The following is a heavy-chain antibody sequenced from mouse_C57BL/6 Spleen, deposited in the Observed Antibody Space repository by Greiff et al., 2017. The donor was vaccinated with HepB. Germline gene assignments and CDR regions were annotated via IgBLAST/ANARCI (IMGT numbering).Heavy chain of an antibody. CDR2: IYPGDGDT. D-gene: IGHD1-1*01. CDR1: GYAFSSYW. Sequence: VQLQQSGAELVKPGASVKISCKASGYAFSSYWMNWVKQRPGKGLEWIGQIYPGDGDTNYNGKFKGKATLTADKSSSTAYMQLSSLTSEDSAVYFCARSWGNYYGSHWYFDVWGTGTTVTVSS. V-gene: IGHV1-80*01. CDR3: ARSWGNYYGSHWYFDV. J-gene: IGHJ1*03.